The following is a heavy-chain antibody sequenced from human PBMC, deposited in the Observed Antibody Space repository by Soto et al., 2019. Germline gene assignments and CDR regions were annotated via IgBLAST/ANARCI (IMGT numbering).Heavy chain of an antibody. J-gene: IGHJ4*02. Sequence: GGSLRLSCSASGFTFSSFSMHWVRQSPGKGLEYVSHMSSDGGRIYYADSVKGRFTISRDNSKNMLYLQMSSLRPDDSAVHYGGNSRGGGNYDCFDWGRGTQVTV. V-gene: IGHV3-64D*06. D-gene: IGHD2-21*02. CDR3: GNSRGGGNYDCFD. CDR2: MSSDGGRI. CDR1: GFTFSSFS.